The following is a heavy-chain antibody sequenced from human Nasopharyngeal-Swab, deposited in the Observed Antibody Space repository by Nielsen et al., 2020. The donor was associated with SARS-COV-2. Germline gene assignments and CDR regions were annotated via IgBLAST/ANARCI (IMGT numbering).Heavy chain of an antibody. Sequence: VRQAPGKGLQWVSLINGRGDNTFYSDSVKGRFTISRDDSMNTLYLEMNSLRAEDTAIYYCAKAMGSVYDTSGHYNAFDIWGQGTTVTVSS. CDR3: AKAMGSVYDTSGHYNAFDI. J-gene: IGHJ3*02. CDR2: INGRGDNT. D-gene: IGHD3-22*01. V-gene: IGHV3-23*01.